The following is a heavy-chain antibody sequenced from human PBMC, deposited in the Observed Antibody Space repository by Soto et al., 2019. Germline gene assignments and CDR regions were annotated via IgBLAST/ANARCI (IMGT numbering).Heavy chain of an antibody. Sequence: QVQLQESGPGLVKPSQTLSLTCTVSGGSISSGGYYWSWIRQHPGKGLEWIGYIYYSGSTYYNPSLKSRVTISVDTSKNQFSLKLSSVTAADTAVYYCARDGGYYYGSGSYYNAGDYYGMDVWGQGTTVTVSS. V-gene: IGHV4-31*03. J-gene: IGHJ6*02. D-gene: IGHD3-10*01. CDR3: ARDGGYYYGSGSYYNAGDYYGMDV. CDR1: GGSISSGGYY. CDR2: IYYSGST.